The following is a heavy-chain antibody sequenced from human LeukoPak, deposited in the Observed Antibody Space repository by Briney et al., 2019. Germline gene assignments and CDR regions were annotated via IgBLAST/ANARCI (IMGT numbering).Heavy chain of an antibody. D-gene: IGHD6-19*01. CDR2: ISSSSSYI. J-gene: IGHJ4*02. CDR3: ARPAGQWLVPFDY. V-gene: IGHV3-21*04. Sequence: PGGSLRLSCAASGFTFSSYSMNWVRQAPGKGLEWVSSISSSSSYIYYADSVKGRFTISRDNAKNSLYLQMNSLRAEDTAVYYCARPAGQWLVPFDYWGQGTLVTVSS. CDR1: GFTFSSYS.